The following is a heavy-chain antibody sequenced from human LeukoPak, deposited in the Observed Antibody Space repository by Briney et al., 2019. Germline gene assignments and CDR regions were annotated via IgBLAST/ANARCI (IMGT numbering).Heavy chain of an antibody. CDR3: ARTYYYDSSGYYPGY. J-gene: IGHJ4*02. CDR1: GGTFSSYA. V-gene: IGHV1-69*04. D-gene: IGHD3-22*01. Sequence: GASVKVSCKASGGTFSSYAISWVRQAPGQGLEWMGRIIPILGIANYAQKFQGRVTITADKSTSTAYMELSSLRSEDTAVYYCARTYYYDSSGYYPGYWGQGTLVTVSS. CDR2: IIPILGIA.